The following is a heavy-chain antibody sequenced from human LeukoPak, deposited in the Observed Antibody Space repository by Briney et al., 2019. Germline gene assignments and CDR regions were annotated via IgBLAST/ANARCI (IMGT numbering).Heavy chain of an antibody. D-gene: IGHD3-22*01. CDR3: ARGVLQDYYDSSRLHHRGGVDY. CDR2: MYSSGTK. J-gene: IGHJ4*02. Sequence: SETLSLTCNVSGASIDRGSYYRSWIRQPAGKGLEWIGHMYSSGTKYYNPSLKSRITISVDTSKNQFSLTLRSMTAADTAVYYCARGVLQDYYDSSRLHHRGGVDYWGQGTLVTVSS. V-gene: IGHV4-61*09. CDR1: GASIDRGSYY.